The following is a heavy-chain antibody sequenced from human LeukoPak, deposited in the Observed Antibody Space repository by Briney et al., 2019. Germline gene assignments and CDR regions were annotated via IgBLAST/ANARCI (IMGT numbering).Heavy chain of an antibody. Sequence: ASVKVSCKASGGTFSSYAISWVRQAPGQGLEWMGGIIPIFGTANYAQKFQGRVTITADKSTSTAYMELSSLRSEDTAVYYCARDVRESRKGIVVVVAATPFDYWGQGTLVTVSS. CDR2: IIPIFGTA. J-gene: IGHJ4*02. V-gene: IGHV1-69*06. D-gene: IGHD2-15*01. CDR1: GGTFSSYA. CDR3: ARDVRESRKGIVVVVAATPFDY.